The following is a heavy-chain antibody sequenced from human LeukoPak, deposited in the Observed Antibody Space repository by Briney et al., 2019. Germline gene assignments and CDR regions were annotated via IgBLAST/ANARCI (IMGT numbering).Heavy chain of an antibody. V-gene: IGHV1-3*01. J-gene: IGHJ3*02. D-gene: IGHD3-9*01. Sequence: ASVKASCKASGYTFTSYAMHWVRQAPGQRLEWMGWINAGNGNTKYSQKFQGKVTITRDTSASTAYMELSSLRSEDTAVYYCARDSHTYDILTGYYDAFDIWGQGTMVTVSS. CDR2: INAGNGNT. CDR3: ARDSHTYDILTGYYDAFDI. CDR1: GYTFTSYA.